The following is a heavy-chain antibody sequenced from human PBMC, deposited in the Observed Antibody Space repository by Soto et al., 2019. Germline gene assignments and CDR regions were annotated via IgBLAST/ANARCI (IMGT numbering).Heavy chain of an antibody. CDR3: ARAIETAMDPCDY. V-gene: IGHV3-30-3*01. D-gene: IGHD5-18*01. CDR2: ISDDGSIK. CDR1: GFSFTTYA. J-gene: IGHJ4*02. Sequence: QPGGSLRLSCAASGFSFTTYAMHWVRQAPGKGLEWVAVISDDGSIKYYADSVKGRFTISRDNSKNTFYLQMNSLRGDDTALYYCARAIETAMDPCDYWGQGALVTVSS.